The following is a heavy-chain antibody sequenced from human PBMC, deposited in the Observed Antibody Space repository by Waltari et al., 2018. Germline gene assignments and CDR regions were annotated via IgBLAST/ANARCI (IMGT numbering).Heavy chain of an antibody. CDR1: GDSMSANYW. J-gene: IGHJ4*02. V-gene: IGHV4-4*02. Sequence: QLQLQQSGPGLVKHSESLSLTCGVSGDSMSANYWGSWVRQSPEKGLAWIGQIHRSGRTYYNPSLESRVSVSMDTSNNKFFLKLSSAIAADTAVYYCARDRGRGLYFDSWGQGTLVTVSP. CDR3: ARDRGRGLYFDS. D-gene: IGHD2-15*01. CDR2: IHRSGRT.